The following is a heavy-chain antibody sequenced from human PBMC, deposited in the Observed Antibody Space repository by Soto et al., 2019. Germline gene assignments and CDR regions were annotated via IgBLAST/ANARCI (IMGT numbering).Heavy chain of an antibody. CDR3: ARVAPAPRNWFDP. J-gene: IGHJ5*02. CDR1: GGSISSYY. V-gene: IGHV4-59*01. CDR2: IYYSRST. Sequence: SETLSLTCTVSGGSISSYYWSWIRQPPGKGLEWIGYIYYSRSTNYNPSLKSRVTISVDTSKNQFSLKLSSVTAADTAVYYCARVAPAPRNWFDPWGQGTLVTVSS. D-gene: IGHD6-25*01.